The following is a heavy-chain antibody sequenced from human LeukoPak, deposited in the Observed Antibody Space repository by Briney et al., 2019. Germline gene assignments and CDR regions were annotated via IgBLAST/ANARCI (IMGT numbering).Heavy chain of an antibody. CDR1: GDSISSGDYY. Sequence: SETLSLTCTVSGDSISSGDYYWSWIRQPAGKGLEWIGRISSSGSTNYNPSLKSRVTISVDTSKNQFSLKLSSVTAADTAVYYCATLPKMAKRYSYGLPVGGYWGQGTLVTVSS. V-gene: IGHV4-61*02. J-gene: IGHJ4*02. CDR3: ATLPKMAKRYSYGLPVGGY. D-gene: IGHD5-18*01. CDR2: ISSSGST.